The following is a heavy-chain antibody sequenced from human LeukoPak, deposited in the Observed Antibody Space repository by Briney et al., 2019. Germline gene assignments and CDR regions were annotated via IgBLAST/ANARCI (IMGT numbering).Heavy chain of an antibody. Sequence: PSETLSLTCTVSGYSISSGYYWGWIRQPPGKGLEWIGSIYHSGSTYYNPSLKSRVTISVDTSKNQFSLKLSSVTAADTAVYYCTRIPTSYSYGYYFDYWGQGTLVTVSS. D-gene: IGHD5-18*01. CDR1: GYSISSGYY. CDR3: TRIPTSYSYGYYFDY. CDR2: IYHSGST. V-gene: IGHV4-38-2*02. J-gene: IGHJ4*02.